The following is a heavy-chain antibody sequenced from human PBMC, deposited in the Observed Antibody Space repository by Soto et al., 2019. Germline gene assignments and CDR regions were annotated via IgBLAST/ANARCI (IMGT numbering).Heavy chain of an antibody. V-gene: IGHV4-61*01. Sequence: SETLSLTCTVSGGSVSSGSYYWSWIRQPPGKGLEWIGYIYYSGSTNYNPSLKSRVTISVDTSKNQFSLKLSSVTTADTAVYYCARDIGMNGPFDYWGQGTLVTVSS. CDR1: GGSVSSGSYY. J-gene: IGHJ4*02. D-gene: IGHD1-26*01. CDR3: ARDIGMNGPFDY. CDR2: IYYSGST.